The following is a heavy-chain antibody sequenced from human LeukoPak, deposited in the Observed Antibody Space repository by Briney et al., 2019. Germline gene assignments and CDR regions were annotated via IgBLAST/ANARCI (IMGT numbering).Heavy chain of an antibody. J-gene: IGHJ4*02. CDR2: IKQDGSEK. CDR3: ARVGSSGSYNGDY. CDR1: GFTFSSYW. D-gene: IGHD1-26*01. V-gene: IGHV3-7*01. Sequence: GGSLRLSCAASGFTFSSYWMSWVRQAPGKGLEWVANIKQDGSEKYYVDSVKGRFTISRDNAKNSLYLQMNTLRAEDTAVYYCARVGSSGSYNGDYWGQGTLVTVSS.